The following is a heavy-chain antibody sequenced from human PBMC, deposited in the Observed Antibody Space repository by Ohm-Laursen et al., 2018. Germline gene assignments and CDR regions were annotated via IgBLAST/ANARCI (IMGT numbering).Heavy chain of an antibody. Sequence: SLRLSCTASGFTFSNYGMHWVRQAPGKGLEWVAVIQYDGSNKYYADSVKGRFTISRDNSKNTLYLQMNSLRAEDTAVYYCAVHNSGSFDYWGQGTLVTVSS. V-gene: IGHV3-33*01. CDR2: IQYDGSNK. D-gene: IGHD5-12*01. CDR3: AVHNSGSFDY. CDR1: GFTFSNYG. J-gene: IGHJ4*02.